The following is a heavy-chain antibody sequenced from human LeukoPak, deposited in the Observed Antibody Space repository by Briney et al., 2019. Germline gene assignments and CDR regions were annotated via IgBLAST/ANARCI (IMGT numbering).Heavy chain of an antibody. CDR2: INHSGST. CDR1: GGSFSGYY. Sequence: SETLSLTCAVYGGSFSGYYWSWIRQPPGKGLNWIGEINHSGSTNYNPSLKSRVTISVDTSKNQFSLKLSSVTAADTAVYYCARGRKDYGGTIRHFDYWGQGTLVTVSS. CDR3: ARGRKDYGGTIRHFDY. J-gene: IGHJ4*02. V-gene: IGHV4-34*01. D-gene: IGHD4-23*01.